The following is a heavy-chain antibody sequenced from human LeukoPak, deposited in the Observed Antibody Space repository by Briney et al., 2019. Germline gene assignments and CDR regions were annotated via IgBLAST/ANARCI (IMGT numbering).Heavy chain of an antibody. J-gene: IGHJ4*02. CDR1: GFTFSTSW. CDR3: ARGDGYNFFDY. Sequence: GGSLRLSCAAAGFTFSTSWMTWVRQAPGKGLEWVSVFYVGGAIYYADSVKGRFTISRDNSENTLYLQMKSLRAEDTAVYYCARGDGYNFFDYWGQGTLVTVSS. CDR2: FYVGGAI. D-gene: IGHD5-24*01. V-gene: IGHV3-53*01.